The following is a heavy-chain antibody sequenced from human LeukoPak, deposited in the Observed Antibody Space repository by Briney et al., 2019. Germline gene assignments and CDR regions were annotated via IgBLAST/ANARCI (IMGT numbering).Heavy chain of an antibody. J-gene: IGHJ4*02. CDR1: GFTFDDYA. CDR3: AKDMSGSYGPFDY. CDR2: ISWDSGSI. Sequence: LAGGSLRLSCAASGFTFDDYAMHWVRQAPGKGLEWVSGISWDSGSIGYADSVKGRFTISRDNAKNSLYLQMNSLRAEDTALYYCAKDMSGSYGPFDYWGQGTLVNVSS. D-gene: IGHD1-26*01. V-gene: IGHV3-9*01.